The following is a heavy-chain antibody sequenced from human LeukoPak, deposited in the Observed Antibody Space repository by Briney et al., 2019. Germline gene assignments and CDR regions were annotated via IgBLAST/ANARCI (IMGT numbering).Heavy chain of an antibody. J-gene: IGHJ2*01. CDR2: INPNSGGT. CDR3: ARGGYSYENYWYFDL. CDR1: GYTFTGYY. V-gene: IGHV1-2*02. Sequence: ASVKVSCKASGYTFTGYYMHWVRQAPGQGLEWMGWINPNSGGTNYAQKFQGRVTMTRDTSISTAYMELSRLRSDDTAVYYCARGGYSYENYWYFDLWGRGTLVTVSS. D-gene: IGHD5-18*01.